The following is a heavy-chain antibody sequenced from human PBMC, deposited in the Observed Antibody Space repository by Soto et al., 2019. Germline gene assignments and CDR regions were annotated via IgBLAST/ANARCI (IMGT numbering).Heavy chain of an antibody. V-gene: IGHV1-8*01. CDR1: GYTFTSYD. J-gene: IGHJ4*02. D-gene: IGHD3-22*01. CDR2: MNPNSGNT. Sequence: ASVKVSCKASGYTFTSYDINWVRQATGQGLEWMGWMNPNSGNTGYAQKFQGRVTITRNTSISTAYMELSSLRSDDTAVYYCARDADYYDSSGYYTAQYYFDYWGQGTLVTVSS. CDR3: ARDADYYDSSGYYTAQYYFDY.